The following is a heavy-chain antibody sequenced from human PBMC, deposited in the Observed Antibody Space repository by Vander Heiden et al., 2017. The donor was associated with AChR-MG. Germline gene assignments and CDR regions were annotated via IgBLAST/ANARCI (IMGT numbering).Heavy chain of an antibody. D-gene: IGHD3-10*01. J-gene: IGHJ5*02. V-gene: IGHV4-39*01. CDR1: GASISSSGYY. CDR3: VRGEDWFDP. CDR2: FFYSGST. Sequence: QLQLQESGPGLVKPSETLSLTCTVSGASISSSGYYWGWIRQPPGERPEWIGSFFYSGSTYYNPSLESRVTMSVDTSKNQFSLKLSSVTAADTAVYYCVRGEDWFDPRGQGTLVTVSS.